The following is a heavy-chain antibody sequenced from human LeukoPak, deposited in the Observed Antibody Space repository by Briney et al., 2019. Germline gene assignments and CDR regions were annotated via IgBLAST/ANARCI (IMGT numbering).Heavy chain of an antibody. J-gene: IGHJ3*02. Sequence: TGRSLRLSCAASGFTFSSYGMHWVRQAPGKGLEWVAVISYDGSNKYYADSVKGRFTISRDNSKNTLYLQMNSLRAEDTAVYYCVSEGRADAFDIWGQGTMVTVSS. D-gene: IGHD3-10*01. CDR3: VSEGRADAFDI. V-gene: IGHV3-30*03. CDR2: ISYDGSNK. CDR1: GFTFSSYG.